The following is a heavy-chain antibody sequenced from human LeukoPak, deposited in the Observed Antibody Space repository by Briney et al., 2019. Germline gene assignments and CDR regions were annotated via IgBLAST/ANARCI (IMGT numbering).Heavy chain of an antibody. CDR3: ARDTSSWYTFDY. D-gene: IGHD6-13*01. J-gene: IGHJ4*02. V-gene: IGHV1-69*13. CDR1: GGTFSSYA. Sequence: SVKVSCKASGGTFSSYAISWVRQAPGQGLEWMGGIIPIFGTANYAQKFQGRVTITADESTSTAYMELSSLRSEDTAVYYCARDTSSWYTFDYWGQGTLVTVSS. CDR2: IIPIFGTA.